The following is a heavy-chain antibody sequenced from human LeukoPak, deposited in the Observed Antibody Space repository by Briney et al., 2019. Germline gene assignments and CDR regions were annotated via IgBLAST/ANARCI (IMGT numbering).Heavy chain of an antibody. CDR1: GFTVSTYS. V-gene: IGHV3-53*01. D-gene: IGHD5-18*01. Sequence: GGSLRLSCAASGFTVSTYSMSWVRQAPGKGLEWVSAIYSSGSTYYADSVKGRFTISRDNSNNKLYLQMHCLRAEETAVYYSAKWDTSMVDAFDIWGQGRMVTVSA. CDR3: AKWDTSMVDAFDI. CDR2: IYSSGST. J-gene: IGHJ3*02.